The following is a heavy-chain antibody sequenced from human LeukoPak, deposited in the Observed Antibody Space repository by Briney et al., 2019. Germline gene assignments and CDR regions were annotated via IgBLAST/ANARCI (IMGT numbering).Heavy chain of an antibody. CDR1: GFSFSDYA. Sequence: GGSLRLSCAASGFSFSDYAIYWVRQTPGKGLEWVAFIRYDGSNKIYADSVKGRFTISRDNSKNTLYLQMNSLRAEDTAVYYCAKDLEYYYGSGSLYYYYYYMDVWGKGTTVTVSS. D-gene: IGHD3-10*01. CDR2: IRYDGSNK. CDR3: AKDLEYYYGSGSLYYYYYYMDV. J-gene: IGHJ6*03. V-gene: IGHV3-30*02.